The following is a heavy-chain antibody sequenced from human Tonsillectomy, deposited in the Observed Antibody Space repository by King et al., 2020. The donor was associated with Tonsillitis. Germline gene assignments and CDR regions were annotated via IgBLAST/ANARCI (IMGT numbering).Heavy chain of an antibody. D-gene: IGHD5-24*01. V-gene: IGHV3-23*04. CDR2: ISASGGST. CDR3: AKAVSDGSPYYIDY. J-gene: IGHJ4*02. CDR1: GFTFSTYA. Sequence: VQLVESGGGLVQPGGSLRLSCAGSGFTFSTYAMRWVRQAPGKGLEWVSGISASGGSTYYADSVPGRFSISRDNSKNTLHLQMNSVRAEDTAVYYCAKAVSDGSPYYIDYWGQGTLVTVSS.